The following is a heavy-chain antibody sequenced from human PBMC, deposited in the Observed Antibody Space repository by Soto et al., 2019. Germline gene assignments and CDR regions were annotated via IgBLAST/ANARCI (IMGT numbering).Heavy chain of an antibody. CDR1: GYTFTSYD. D-gene: IGHD6-13*01. CDR2: MNPNSGNN. Sequence: ASVKVSCKASGYTFTSYDINWVRQAAGQGLEWMGWMNPNSGNNGYAQKFQGRVTMTRNTSISTAYMELSSLRSEDTAVYYCASKYGSSWYVLGAFDIWGQGTMVTVSS. J-gene: IGHJ3*02. CDR3: ASKYGSSWYVLGAFDI. V-gene: IGHV1-8*01.